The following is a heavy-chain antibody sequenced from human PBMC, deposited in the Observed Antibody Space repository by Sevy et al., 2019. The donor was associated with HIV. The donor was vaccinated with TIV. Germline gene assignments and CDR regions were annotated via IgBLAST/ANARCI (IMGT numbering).Heavy chain of an antibody. CDR3: ASGAYYYASRTENFDY. CDR1: GFTFSSYG. Sequence: GGSLRLSCAASGFTFSSYGMHWVRQAPGKGLEWVALIWNDGSSKYYADSVKGRFTISRDNSRNTLYLQMNSLRAEDTAGYYCASGAYYYASRTENFDYWGQGTLVTVSS. V-gene: IGHV3-33*01. J-gene: IGHJ4*02. CDR2: IWNDGSSK. D-gene: IGHD3-10*01.